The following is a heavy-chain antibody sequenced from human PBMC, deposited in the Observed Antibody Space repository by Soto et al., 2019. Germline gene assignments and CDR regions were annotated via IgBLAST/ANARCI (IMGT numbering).Heavy chain of an antibody. CDR2: ISAYNGNT. V-gene: IGHV1-18*01. CDR1: GYTFTSYG. CDR3: ARDGEACSGGSCYPWDNWFDP. Sequence: GASVKVSCKASGYTFTSYGISWVRQAPGRGLEWMGWISAYNGNTNYAQKLQGRVTMTTDTSTSTAYMELRSLRSDDTAVYYCARDGEACSGGSCYPWDNWFDPWGQGTLVTVSS. D-gene: IGHD2-15*01. J-gene: IGHJ5*02.